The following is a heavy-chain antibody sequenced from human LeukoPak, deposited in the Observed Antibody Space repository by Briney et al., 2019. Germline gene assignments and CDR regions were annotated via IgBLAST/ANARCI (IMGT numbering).Heavy chain of an antibody. V-gene: IGHV4-34*01. CDR3: ARGTTVVTPVDH. CDR1: GGSFSGYY. J-gene: IGHJ4*02. Sequence: SETLSLTCAVYGGSFSGYYWSWIRQPPGKGLEWIGEINHSGSTNYNPSLKSRVTISVDTSKNQFSLKLSSVTAADTAVYYCARGTTVVTPVDHWGQGTLVTVSS. CDR2: INHSGST. D-gene: IGHD4-23*01.